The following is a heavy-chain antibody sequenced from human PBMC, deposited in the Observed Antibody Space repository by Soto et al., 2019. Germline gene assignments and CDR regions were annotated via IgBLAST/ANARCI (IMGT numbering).Heavy chain of an antibody. CDR2: INHSGST. J-gene: IGHJ6*02. V-gene: IGHV4-34*01. D-gene: IGHD1-1*01. CDR3: ARGNNFLTYYYFYGMDV. CDR1: GGSFSDYY. Sequence: AEPLSLTCTVYGGSFSDYYWNWIRQPAGKGLEWVGEINHSGSTNSNPSLKRRVTISRDISNNQLSLHVTSRAAADADVYYCARGNNFLTYYYFYGMDVWGQGTTVTVSS.